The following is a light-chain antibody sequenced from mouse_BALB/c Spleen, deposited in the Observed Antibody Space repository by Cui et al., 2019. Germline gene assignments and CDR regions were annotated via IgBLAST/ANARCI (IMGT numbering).Light chain of an antibody. V-gene: IGKV14-111*01. CDR1: QDINSY. Sequence: IQMTQSPSSMYASLGERVTITCKASQDINSYLSWFQQKPGKSPKTLIYRANRLVDGVPSRFSGSGSGKDYSLTISSLEYEDMGIYYCLQYDEFPLTFGAGTKLEMK. J-gene: IGKJ5*01. CDR3: LQYDEFPLT. CDR2: RAN.